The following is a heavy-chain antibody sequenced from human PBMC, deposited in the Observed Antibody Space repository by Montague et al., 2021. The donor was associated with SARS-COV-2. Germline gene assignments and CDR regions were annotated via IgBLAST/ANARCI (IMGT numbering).Heavy chain of an antibody. CDR2: INHSANT. J-gene: IGHJ6*02. V-gene: IGHV4-34*01. CDR1: GGSLSGYY. Sequence: SETLSLTCAVYGGSLSGYYWSWIRQPPEKGLEWIGEINHSANTXXXPSXXXPVPISIDTSKNQFSLKMTSVTAADTATYYCASGIYPSGSYYNRYYYGLNIWGPGTTVIVSS. D-gene: IGHD3-10*01. CDR3: ASGIYPSGSYYNRYYYGLNI.